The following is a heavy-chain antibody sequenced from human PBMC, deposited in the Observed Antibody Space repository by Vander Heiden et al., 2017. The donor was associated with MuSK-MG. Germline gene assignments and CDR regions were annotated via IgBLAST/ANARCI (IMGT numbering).Heavy chain of an antibody. Sequence: QVQLQQWGAGLLKPSETLSLTCAVYGVSFSGYYWSWIRQPPGKGLEWIGEINHSGSTNYNPSLKSRVTISVDTSKNQFSLKLSSVTAADTAVYYCARTDHRYYYYGMDVWGQGTTVTVSS. V-gene: IGHV4-34*01. CDR2: INHSGST. J-gene: IGHJ6*02. CDR3: ARTDHRYYYYGMDV. CDR1: GVSFSGYY.